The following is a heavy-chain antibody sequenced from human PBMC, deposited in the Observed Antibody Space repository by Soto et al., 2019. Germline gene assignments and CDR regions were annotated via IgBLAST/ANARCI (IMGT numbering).Heavy chain of an antibody. Sequence: PSETLSLTCAVYGGSFSGYYWSWIRQPPGRGLEWIGEINHSGSTNYNPSLKSRVTISVDTSKNQFSLKLSSVTAADTAVYYCARYGVLTGYRLVLPFMDVWGQGTTVTVSS. CDR1: GGSFSGYY. J-gene: IGHJ6*02. CDR2: INHSGST. CDR3: ARYGVLTGYRLVLPFMDV. D-gene: IGHD3-9*01. V-gene: IGHV4-34*01.